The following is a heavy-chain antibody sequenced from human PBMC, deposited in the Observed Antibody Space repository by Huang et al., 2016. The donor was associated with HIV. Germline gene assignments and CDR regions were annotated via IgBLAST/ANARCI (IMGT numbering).Heavy chain of an antibody. D-gene: IGHD4-4*01. J-gene: IGHJ5*02. V-gene: IGHV4-39*01. CDR1: GASISSSTYY. CDR2: IYYSGNT. Sequence: QLQLQESGPGLVKPSETLSLTCTVSGASISSSTYYWGWIRQPPGTGLEWIGSIYYSGNTYYNPSLKSRVTMSADTSKNQFSLRLTSVTAADTAVYYCARLLVYSINWFDPWGQGTLVTVSS. CDR3: ARLLVYSINWFDP.